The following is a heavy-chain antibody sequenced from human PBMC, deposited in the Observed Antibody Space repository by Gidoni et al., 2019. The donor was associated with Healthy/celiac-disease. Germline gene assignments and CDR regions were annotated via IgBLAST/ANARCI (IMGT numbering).Heavy chain of an antibody. Sequence: QAQLVQSGAEVKKHGASVKVSCKAYGYTFTSYDINWVRPATGQGLEWMGWMNPNSGNTGYAQKFQGRVTMTRNTSISTAYMELRSLRSEDTAVYYCARVRSSSWYAEYFQHWGQGTLVTVSS. CDR2: MNPNSGNT. CDR1: GYTFTSYD. D-gene: IGHD6-13*01. V-gene: IGHV1-8*01. CDR3: ARVRSSSWYAEYFQH. J-gene: IGHJ1*01.